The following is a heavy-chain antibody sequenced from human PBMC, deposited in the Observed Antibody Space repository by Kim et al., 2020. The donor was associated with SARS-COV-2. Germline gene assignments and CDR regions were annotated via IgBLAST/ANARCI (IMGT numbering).Heavy chain of an antibody. CDR2: INPSGGST. D-gene: IGHD3-9*01. V-gene: IGHV1-46*01. CDR3: ARRTIRYFDRKGAFDI. CDR1: GYTFTSYY. Sequence: ASVKVSCKASGYTFTSYYMHWVRQAPGQGLEWMGIINPSGGSTSYAQKFQGRVTMTRDTSTSTVYMELSSLRSEDTAVYYCARRTIRYFDRKGAFDIWGQGTMVTVSS. J-gene: IGHJ3*02.